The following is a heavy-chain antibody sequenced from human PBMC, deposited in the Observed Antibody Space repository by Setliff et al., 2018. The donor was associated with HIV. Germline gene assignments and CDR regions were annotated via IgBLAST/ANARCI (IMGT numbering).Heavy chain of an antibody. CDR3: ARGPHMYCTVTNCMYDS. CDR1: GFMFGDYL. D-gene: IGHD2-8*02. CDR2: IRSKYYGGAP. V-gene: IGHV3-49*04. Sequence: GGSLRLSCTASGFMFGDYLISWVRQDPGKGLEWVGFIRSKYYGGAPAYAASGEGRVTIARDDSQGTAYLQMDSLKTEDTAVYYCARGPHMYCTVTNCMYDSWGQGALGTVSS. J-gene: IGHJ4*02.